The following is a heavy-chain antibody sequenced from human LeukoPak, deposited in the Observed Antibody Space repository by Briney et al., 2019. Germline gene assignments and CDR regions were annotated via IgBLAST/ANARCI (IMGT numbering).Heavy chain of an antibody. CDR1: GFTFSRYA. D-gene: IGHD1-1*01. CDR3: ATGIGYDAFDI. V-gene: IGHV3-30-3*01. J-gene: IGHJ3*02. CDR2: ISYGGSNK. Sequence: GGSLRLSCAASGFTFSRYAMYWVRQTPGKGLEWVAVISYGGSNKYYADSVKGRFTISRDNSKNTLYLQMNSLRADDTAVYYCATGIGYDAFDIWGQGTMVTVSS.